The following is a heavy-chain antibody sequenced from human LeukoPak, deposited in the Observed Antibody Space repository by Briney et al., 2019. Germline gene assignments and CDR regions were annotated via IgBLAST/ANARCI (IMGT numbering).Heavy chain of an antibody. V-gene: IGHV5-10-1*01. J-gene: IGHJ3*02. Sequence: GESLKISCEASGYSFTSYWINCGRQVRGEGLEWMGRIDPSDSYTNSSPSFQGHVTISGDKSISTAYLQWSSLKASDTAMYYCARNRGYCSSTSCSADDAFDIWGQGTMVTVSS. CDR3: ARNRGYCSSTSCSADDAFDI. CDR2: IDPSDSYT. CDR1: GYSFTSYW. D-gene: IGHD2-2*01.